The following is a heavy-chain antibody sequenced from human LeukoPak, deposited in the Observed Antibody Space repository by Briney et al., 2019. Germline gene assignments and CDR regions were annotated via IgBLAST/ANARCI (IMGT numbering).Heavy chain of an antibody. Sequence: PGGSLRLSCAASGFTVSSNYMRWVRQAPGKGLEWVSLIYSGGSTFYADSVKGRFTISRDISKNTLYLQINTLRAEDTAVYYCAGGYYSAPNYWGPGTLVTVSS. CDR2: IYSGGST. CDR1: GFTVSSNY. D-gene: IGHD2/OR15-2a*01. CDR3: AGGYYSAPNY. V-gene: IGHV3-66*01. J-gene: IGHJ4*02.